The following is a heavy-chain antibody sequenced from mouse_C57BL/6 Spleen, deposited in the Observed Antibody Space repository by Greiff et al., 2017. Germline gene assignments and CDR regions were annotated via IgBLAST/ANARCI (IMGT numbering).Heavy chain of an antibody. CDR1: GYSITSGYY. CDR3: ARAGDYYGSSWLFAY. CDR2: ISYDGSN. Sequence: EVKLMESGPGLVKPSQSLSLTCSVTGYSITSGYYWNWIRQFPGNKLEWMGYISYDGSNNYNPSLKNRISITRDTSKNQFFLKLNSVTTEDTATYYCARAGDYYGSSWLFAYWGQGTLVTVSA. D-gene: IGHD1-1*01. V-gene: IGHV3-6*01. J-gene: IGHJ3*01.